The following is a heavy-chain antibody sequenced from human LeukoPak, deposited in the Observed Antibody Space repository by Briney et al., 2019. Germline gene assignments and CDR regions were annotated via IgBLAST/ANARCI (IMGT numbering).Heavy chain of an antibody. CDR2: ISYSGST. D-gene: IGHD2-15*01. CDR1: GGSINTNSYS. J-gene: IGHJ4*02. CDR3: ARFGGLFCTGGTCYSGFDY. Sequence: PSETLSLTCTVSGGSINTNSYSWGWIRQPPGKGLEWIGSISYSGSTYYNPSLKSRVTMSVDTSKSQFSLKLISVTAADTAVYYCARFGGLFCTGGTCYSGFDYWGRGTLVTASS. V-gene: IGHV4-39*01.